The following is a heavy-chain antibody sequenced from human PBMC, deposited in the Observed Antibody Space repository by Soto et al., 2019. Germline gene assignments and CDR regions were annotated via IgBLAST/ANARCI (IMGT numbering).Heavy chain of an antibody. D-gene: IGHD6-13*01. V-gene: IGHV4-4*07. Sequence: SETLSLTCSVSGGSMSSYYWTWIRQPAGKGLEWIGRVYSSGGTHYNSSLKSRVTISLDTSKNQFSLRLISVTAADTAVYYCATLAAAGRSDYYYYGMDVWGQGTTVTVSS. CDR2: VYSSGGT. CDR3: ATLAAAGRSDYYYYGMDV. CDR1: GGSMSSYY. J-gene: IGHJ6*02.